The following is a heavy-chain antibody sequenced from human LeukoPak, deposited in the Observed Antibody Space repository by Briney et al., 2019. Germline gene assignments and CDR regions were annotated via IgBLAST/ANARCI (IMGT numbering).Heavy chain of an antibody. D-gene: IGHD6-13*01. CDR1: GYTFTSCY. CDR3: ARDVAPRGYSSSWYDWFDP. V-gene: IGHV1-46*01. CDR2: INPSGGST. J-gene: IGHJ5*02. Sequence: ASVMVSCKASGYTFTSCYMHWVRQAPGQGLEWMGIINPSGGSTSYAQKFQGRVTMTRDTSTSTVYMELSSLRSEDTAVYYCARDVAPRGYSSSWYDWFDPWGQGTLVTVSS.